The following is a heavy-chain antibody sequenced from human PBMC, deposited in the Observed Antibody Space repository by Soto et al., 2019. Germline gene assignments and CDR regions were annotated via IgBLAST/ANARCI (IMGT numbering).Heavy chain of an antibody. CDR2: IYYSGST. J-gene: IGHJ4*02. V-gene: IGHV4-59*01. D-gene: IGHD3-10*01. CDR3: ARDYYGPGSPPFGY. CDR1: GGSISSYY. Sequence: QVQLQESGPGLVKPSETLSLTCTVSGGSISSYYWSWIRQPPGKGLEWLGYIYYSGSTNYNPSLKSRVTISVDTSKNQFSLKLSSVTAADTAVYYCARDYYGPGSPPFGYWGQGTLVTVSS.